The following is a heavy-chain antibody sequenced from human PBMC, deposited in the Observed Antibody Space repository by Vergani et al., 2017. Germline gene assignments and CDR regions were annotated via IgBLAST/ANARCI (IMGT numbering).Heavy chain of an antibody. D-gene: IGHD6-6*01. V-gene: IGHV4-30-2*01. CDR3: ARAPSIAARPMHMDV. J-gene: IGHJ6*03. CDR1: GRSISSGGYS. CDR2: IYHSGST. Sequence: QVQLQESGPGLVKPSQTLSLTCAVSGRSISSGGYSWSWIRQPPGKGLEWIGYIYHSGSTYYNPSLKSRVTISVDRSKNQFSLKLSSVTAADTAVYYCARAPSIAARPMHMDVWGKGTTVTVSS.